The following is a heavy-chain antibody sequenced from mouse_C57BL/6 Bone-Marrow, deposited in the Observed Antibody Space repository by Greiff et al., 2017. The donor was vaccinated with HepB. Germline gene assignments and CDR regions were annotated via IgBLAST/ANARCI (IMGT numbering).Heavy chain of an antibody. Sequence: VKLQQPGAELVKPGASVKLSCKASGYTFTSYWMHWVKQRPGRGLEWIGRIDPNSGGTKYNEKFKSKATLTVDKPSSTAYMQLSSLTSEDSAVYYCARSVGIGGSRIRTGHFDVWGTGTTVTVSS. CDR1: GYTFTSYW. V-gene: IGHV1-72*01. CDR2: IDPNSGGT. J-gene: IGHJ1*03. CDR3: ARSVGIGGSRIRTGHFDV. D-gene: IGHD1-1*01.